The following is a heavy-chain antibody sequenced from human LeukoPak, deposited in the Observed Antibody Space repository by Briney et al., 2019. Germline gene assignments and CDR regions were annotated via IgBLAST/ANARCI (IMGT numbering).Heavy chain of an antibody. D-gene: IGHD4-17*01. CDR3: ARAVQVTTGGLFDY. CDR2: IIPIFGTA. Sequence: SVKVSCKASGGTFSSYAISWVRQAPGQGLEWMGGIIPIFGTANYAQKFQGRVTITADESTSTAYMELSRLRSEDTAVYYCARAVQVTTGGLFDYWGQGTLVTVSS. CDR1: GGTFSSYA. J-gene: IGHJ4*02. V-gene: IGHV1-69*13.